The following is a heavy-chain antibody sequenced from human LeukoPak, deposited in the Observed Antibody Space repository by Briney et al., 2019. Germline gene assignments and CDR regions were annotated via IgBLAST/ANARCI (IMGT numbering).Heavy chain of an antibody. CDR2: INHSGST. D-gene: IGHD3-9*01. V-gene: IGHV4-34*01. CDR1: GGSFSGYY. CDR3: ARGRVHRRAPYILTGLPDY. Sequence: SETLPLTCAVYGGSFSGYYWSWIRQPPGKGLEWIGEINHSGSTNYNPSLKSRVTISVDTSKNQFSLKLSSVTAADTAVYYCARGRVHRRAPYILTGLPDYWGQGTLVTVSS. J-gene: IGHJ4*02.